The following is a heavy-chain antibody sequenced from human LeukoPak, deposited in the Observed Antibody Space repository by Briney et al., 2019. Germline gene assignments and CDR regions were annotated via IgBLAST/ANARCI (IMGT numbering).Heavy chain of an antibody. J-gene: IGHJ5*02. Sequence: GASVKVSCKASGGTFSSYAISWVRQAPGQGPEWMGGIIPIFGTANYAQKFQGRVTITADKSTSTAYMELSSLRSEDTAVYYCARDSSDGYNNEFDPWGQGTLVTVSS. CDR2: IIPIFGTA. CDR3: ARDSSDGYNNEFDP. V-gene: IGHV1-69*06. D-gene: IGHD5-24*01. CDR1: GGTFSSYA.